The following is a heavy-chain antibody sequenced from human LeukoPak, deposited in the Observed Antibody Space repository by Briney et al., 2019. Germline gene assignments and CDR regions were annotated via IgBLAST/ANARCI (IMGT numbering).Heavy chain of an antibody. J-gene: IGHJ4*02. Sequence: GGSLKISCKGSGYSFTSYWISWVHQMPGKGLEWMGRIDPSDSYTNYSPSFQGHVTISADKSISTAYLRWSSLKASDTAMYYCAMGIAAAGLPFDYWGQGTLVTVSS. CDR1: GYSFTSYW. CDR3: AMGIAAAGLPFDY. CDR2: IDPSDSYT. D-gene: IGHD6-13*01. V-gene: IGHV5-10-1*01.